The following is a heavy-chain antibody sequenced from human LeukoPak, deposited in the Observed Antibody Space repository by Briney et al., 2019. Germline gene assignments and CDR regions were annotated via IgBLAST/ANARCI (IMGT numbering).Heavy chain of an antibody. CDR1: GFTFSDHY. D-gene: IGHD3-9*01. V-gene: IGHV3-30-3*01. Sequence: GGSLRLSCAASGFTFSDHYMAWVRQAPGKGLEWVAIISYDGSNKYYADSVKGRSTISRDNSKNTLYLQVNSLRAEDTAVYYCARGTVSLRYFEAYYYGMDVWGQGTTVTVSS. J-gene: IGHJ6*02. CDR3: ARGTVSLRYFEAYYYGMDV. CDR2: ISYDGSNK.